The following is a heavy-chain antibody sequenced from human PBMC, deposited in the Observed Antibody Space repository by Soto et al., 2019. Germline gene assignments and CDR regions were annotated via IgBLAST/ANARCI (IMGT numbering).Heavy chain of an antibody. D-gene: IGHD1-26*01. Sequence: GSLRLSCAASGFTFSSYGMHWVRRAPGKGLEWVALISYDGSKEYYADSVRGQFTISRDNSKNTLYLQMNFLRVEDTAVYYCARDFTVGATCSGPYYYAMDVWGQGTTVTVSS. V-gene: IGHV3-33*05. CDR1: GFTFSSYG. J-gene: IGHJ6*02. CDR2: ISYDGSKE. CDR3: ARDFTVGATCSGPYYYAMDV.